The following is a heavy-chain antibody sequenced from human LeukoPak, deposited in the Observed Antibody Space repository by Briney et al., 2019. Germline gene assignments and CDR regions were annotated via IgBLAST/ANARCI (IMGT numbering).Heavy chain of an antibody. D-gene: IGHD3-3*01. CDR1: GFTVSSNY. CDR2: IYSGGST. J-gene: IGHJ4*02. CDR3: AKSVVYYDFWSLPNDY. Sequence: GGSLRLSCAASGFTVSSNYMSWVRQAPGKGLEWVSVIYSGGSTYYADSVKGRFTISRHNSKNTLYLQMNSLRAEDTAVYYCAKSVVYYDFWSLPNDYWGQGTLVTVSS. V-gene: IGHV3-53*04.